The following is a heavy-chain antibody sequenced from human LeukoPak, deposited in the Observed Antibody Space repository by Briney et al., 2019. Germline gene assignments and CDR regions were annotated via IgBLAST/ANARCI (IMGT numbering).Heavy chain of an antibody. Sequence: PSETLSLTCTVSGGSISTYYWTWIRQPPGKELEWIGFSHYSGSTNYNPSPKSRVTISVDTSTNQFSLKLNSVTAEDTAIYYCARAPRGGSDDASGFYGVDVWGQGTTVTVSS. V-gene: IGHV4-59*01. CDR3: ARAPRGGSDDASGFYGVDV. CDR2: SHYSGST. D-gene: IGHD1-26*01. J-gene: IGHJ6*02. CDR1: GGSISTYY.